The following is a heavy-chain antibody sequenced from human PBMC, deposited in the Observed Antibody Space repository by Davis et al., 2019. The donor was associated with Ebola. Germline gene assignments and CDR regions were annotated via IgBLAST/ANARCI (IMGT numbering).Heavy chain of an antibody. V-gene: IGHV1-2*04. CDR3: ARITLVGYYFDY. J-gene: IGHJ4*02. D-gene: IGHD4-23*01. CDR1: GYTFTGYS. Sequence: AASVKVSCKASGYTFTGYSMHLVRQAPGQGLEWMGWINPNSGGTNYAQKFQGWVTMTRDTSISTAYMELSRLRSDDTAVYYCARITLVGYYFDYWGQGTLVTVSS. CDR2: INPNSGGT.